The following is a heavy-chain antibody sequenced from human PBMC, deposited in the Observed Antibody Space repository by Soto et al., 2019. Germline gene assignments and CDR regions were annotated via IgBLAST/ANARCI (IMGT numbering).Heavy chain of an antibody. Sequence: GGSLILSCAASGFTFSSYGMHWVRQAPGKGLEWVAVISYDGSNKYYADSVKGRFTISRDNSKNTLYLQMNSLRAEDTAVYYCAKSSPTPVTYFDYWGQGTLVTVSS. V-gene: IGHV3-30*18. J-gene: IGHJ4*02. CDR1: GFTFSSYG. CDR2: ISYDGSNK. CDR3: AKSSPTPVTYFDY. D-gene: IGHD6-6*01.